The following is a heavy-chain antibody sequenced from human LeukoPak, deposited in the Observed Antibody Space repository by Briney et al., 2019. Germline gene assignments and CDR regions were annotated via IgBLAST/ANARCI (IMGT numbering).Heavy chain of an antibody. CDR1: GFTFSNHG. CDR3: ARDGDTVLTRGYYYYLDV. D-gene: IGHD4-23*01. V-gene: IGHV3-21*01. CDR2: ISSSSSYI. Sequence: GGSLRLSCAASGFTFSNHGMNWVRQAPGKGLEWVSSISSSSSYIYYADSVRGRFTISRDNAKNSLYLQMNSLRAEDTAVYFCARDGDTVLTRGYYYYLDVWGKGTTVTVSS. J-gene: IGHJ6*03.